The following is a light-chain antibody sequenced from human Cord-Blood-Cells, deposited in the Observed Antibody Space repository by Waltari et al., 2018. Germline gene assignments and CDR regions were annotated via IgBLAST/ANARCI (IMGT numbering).Light chain of an antibody. CDR2: YDS. CDR3: QVWDSSSVV. V-gene: IGLV3-21*04. Sequence: SYVLTQPPSVSVAPGKTARITCGGNNIGSKSVHWYQQKPGQAPVRVIYYDSDRPSGIPERFSGSNSGNTATLTISRVEAGDEADYYCQVWDSSSVVFGGGTKLTVL. CDR1: NIGSKS. J-gene: IGLJ2*01.